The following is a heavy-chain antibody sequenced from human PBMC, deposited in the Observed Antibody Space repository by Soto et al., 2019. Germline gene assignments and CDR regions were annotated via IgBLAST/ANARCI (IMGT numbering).Heavy chain of an antibody. CDR2: ISWNSASI. CDR1: GFTFDDYA. J-gene: IGHJ3*02. CDR3: AKWDDYGDRKEAFDI. Sequence: EVQLVESGGGLVQPGRSLRLSCAASGFTFDDYAMHWVRQAPGKGLEWVSGISWNSASIGYAESVKGRFTISRDNAKNSLYLQMNSLRAEDTALYYCAKWDDYGDRKEAFDIWGQGTMVTVSS. V-gene: IGHV3-9*01. D-gene: IGHD4-17*01.